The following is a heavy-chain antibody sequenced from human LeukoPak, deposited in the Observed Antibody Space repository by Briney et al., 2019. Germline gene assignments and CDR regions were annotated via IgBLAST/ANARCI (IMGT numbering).Heavy chain of an antibody. Sequence: GGSLRLSCAASGFTFDDYTMHWVRQAPGKGLEWVSLISWDGGSTYYADSVKGRFTISRDNSKNSLYLQMNSLRTEDTALYYCAKDQKGDCGGDCYPDAFDIWGQGTMVTVSS. CDR1: GFTFDDYT. CDR2: ISWDGGST. D-gene: IGHD2-21*02. J-gene: IGHJ3*02. V-gene: IGHV3-43*01. CDR3: AKDQKGDCGGDCYPDAFDI.